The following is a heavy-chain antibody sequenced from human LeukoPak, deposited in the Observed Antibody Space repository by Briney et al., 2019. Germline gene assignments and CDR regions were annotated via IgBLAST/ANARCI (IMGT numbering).Heavy chain of an antibody. V-gene: IGHV1-2*02. CDR2: INPNSGGT. Sequence: GASVKVSCKASGYTFTGYYMHWVRQAPGQGLEWMGWINPNSGGTNYAQKFQGRVTMTRDTSISTAYMELSRLRSDDTAVYYCARDPQGVVVMNGSYYYYYYMDVWGKGTTVTVSS. D-gene: IGHD3-22*01. CDR3: ARDPQGVVVMNGSYYYYYYMDV. CDR1: GYTFTGYY. J-gene: IGHJ6*03.